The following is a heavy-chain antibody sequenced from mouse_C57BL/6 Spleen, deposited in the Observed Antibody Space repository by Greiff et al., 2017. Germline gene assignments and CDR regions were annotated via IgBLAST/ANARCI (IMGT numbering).Heavy chain of an antibody. D-gene: IGHD2-4*01. CDR3: ARNYDYDGDY. CDR2: IYPGDGDT. V-gene: IGHV1-82*01. CDR1: GYAFSSSW. Sequence: VQLQQSGPELVKPGASVKISCTASGYAFSSSWMYWVQQRPGKGLEWIGRIYPGDGDTNYTGKFKGKATLTADKSSSTAYMQLSSLTSEDSAVYFCARNYDYDGDYWGQGTTLTVSS. J-gene: IGHJ2*01.